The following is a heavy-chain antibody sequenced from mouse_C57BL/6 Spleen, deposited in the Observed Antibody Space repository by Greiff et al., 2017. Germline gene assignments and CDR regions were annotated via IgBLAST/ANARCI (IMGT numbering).Heavy chain of an antibody. J-gene: IGHJ4*01. CDR3: TTGGSSFDAMDY. Sequence: EVQLQQSGAELVRPGASVKLSCTASGFNIKDDYMHWVKQRPEQGLEWIGWIDPENGDTEYASKFQGKATITADTSSNTAYLQLSSLTSEDTAVYYGTTGGSSFDAMDYWGQGTSVTVSS. D-gene: IGHD1-1*01. V-gene: IGHV14-4*01. CDR1: GFNIKDDY. CDR2: IDPENGDT.